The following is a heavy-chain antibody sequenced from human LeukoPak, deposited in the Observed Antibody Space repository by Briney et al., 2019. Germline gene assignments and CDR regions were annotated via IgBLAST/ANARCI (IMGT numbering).Heavy chain of an antibody. J-gene: IGHJ6*03. D-gene: IGHD2-8*02. CDR2: IIPIFGTA. CDR1: GGTFSSYA. Sequence: SVKVSCKASGGTFSSYAISWVRQAPGQGLEWMGGIIPIFGTANYAQKFQGRVTITTDESTSTAYRELSSLRSEDTAVYYCARAPLVAKGMDVWGKGTTVTVSS. V-gene: IGHV1-69*05. CDR3: ARAPLVAKGMDV.